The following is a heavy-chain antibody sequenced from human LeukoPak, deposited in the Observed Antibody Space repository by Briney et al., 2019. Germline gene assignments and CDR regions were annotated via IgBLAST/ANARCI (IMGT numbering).Heavy chain of an antibody. CDR2: IYPGDSDT. CDR1: GYSFTSYW. J-gene: IGHJ1*01. V-gene: IGHV5-51*01. Sequence: GESLKISCKGSGYSFTSYWIGWVRQMPGKGLEWMGSIYPGDSDTRYSPSFQGQVTISADKSISTAYLQWSSLKASDTAMYYCARLLGAYYYDSSGYYGYFQHWGQGTLVTVSS. CDR3: ARLLGAYYYDSSGYYGYFQH. D-gene: IGHD3-22*01.